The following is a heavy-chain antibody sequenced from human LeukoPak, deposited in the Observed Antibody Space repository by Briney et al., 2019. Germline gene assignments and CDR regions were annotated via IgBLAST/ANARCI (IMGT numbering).Heavy chain of an antibody. CDR2: ISSSSSYI. D-gene: IGHD2-15*01. V-gene: IGHV3-21*01. CDR1: GFTFSSYS. J-gene: IGHJ5*02. Sequence: KPGGSLRLSCAASGFTFSSYSMNWVRQAPGKGLEWVSSISSSSSYIYYADSVKGRFTISRDNAKNSLYLQMNSLRAEDTAVYYCARGLGYCSGGSCYREYNWFDPWGQGTLVTVSS. CDR3: ARGLGYCSGGSCYREYNWFDP.